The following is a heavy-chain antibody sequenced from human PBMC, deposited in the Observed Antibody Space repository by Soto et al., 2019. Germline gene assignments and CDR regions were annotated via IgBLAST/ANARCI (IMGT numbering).Heavy chain of an antibody. CDR3: ARDARGGYYAMDV. V-gene: IGHV1-18*01. Sequence: QVQLVQSGAEVKKPGASVKVSCKASGYTFTSFGISWVRQAPGQGLDWMGWISAYNGDTNYPQKLQGRVIMTTDTSTTTAYMELRSLRSDDTAVYYCARDARGGYYAMDVWGQGTTVTVSS. CDR1: GYTFTSFG. J-gene: IGHJ6*02. D-gene: IGHD3-10*01. CDR2: ISAYNGDT.